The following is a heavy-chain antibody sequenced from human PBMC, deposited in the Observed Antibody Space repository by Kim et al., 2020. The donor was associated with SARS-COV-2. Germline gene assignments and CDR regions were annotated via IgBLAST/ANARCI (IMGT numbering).Heavy chain of an antibody. J-gene: IGHJ3*02. CDR3: ARVIWADAFDI. V-gene: IGHV4-31*02. CDR2: IYYSGST. CDR1: GGSISSGGYY. Sequence: SETLSLTCTVSGGSISSGGYYWSWIRQHPGKGLEWIGYIYYSGSTYYNPSLKSRVTISVDTSKNQFSLKLSSVTAADTAVYYCARVIWADAFDIWGQGTMVTVSS. D-gene: IGHD3-16*01.